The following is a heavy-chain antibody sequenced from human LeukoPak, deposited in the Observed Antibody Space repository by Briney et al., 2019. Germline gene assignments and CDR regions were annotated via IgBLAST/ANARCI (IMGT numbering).Heavy chain of an antibody. J-gene: IGHJ4*02. D-gene: IGHD2-15*01. CDR2: ISAYNGNT. Sequence: APVKVSCKASGYTFTSYGISWVRQAPGQGLEWMGWISAYNGNTNYAQKLQGRVTMTTDTSTSTAYMELRSLRSDDTAVYYCARDSCSGGSCYSEYYFDYWGQGTLVTVSS. V-gene: IGHV1-18*01. CDR3: ARDSCSGGSCYSEYYFDY. CDR1: GYTFTSYG.